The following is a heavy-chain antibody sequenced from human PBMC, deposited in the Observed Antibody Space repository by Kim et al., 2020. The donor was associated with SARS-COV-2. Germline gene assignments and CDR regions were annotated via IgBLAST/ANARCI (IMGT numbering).Heavy chain of an antibody. CDR3: AALKIFGVVSDAFNI. CDR1: GFTFNNYG. D-gene: IGHD3-3*01. Sequence: GGSLRLSCAASGFTFNNYGMHWVRQAPGKGPEWVAVTSSDGSDEYYADSVKGRFTISRDNSKNTLYLQMNNLRTEDTAVYYCAALKIFGVVSDAFNIWGQGTVVTVAS. CDR2: TSSDGSDE. V-gene: IGHV3-30*03. J-gene: IGHJ3*02.